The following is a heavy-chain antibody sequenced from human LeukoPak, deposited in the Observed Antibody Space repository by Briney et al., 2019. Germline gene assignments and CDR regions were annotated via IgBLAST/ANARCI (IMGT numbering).Heavy chain of an antibody. Sequence: PSETLSLTCTVSGDSISSRNYFWGWIRQPPGKGLEWIGTIYYSGSTYYNPSLKSRVTISVDTSKNQFSLKLSSVTAAGTAMYYCARLGILNWFDPWGQGTLVIVSS. CDR2: IYYSGST. CDR3: ARLGILNWFDP. D-gene: IGHD1-26*01. V-gene: IGHV4-39*01. J-gene: IGHJ5*02. CDR1: GDSISSRNYF.